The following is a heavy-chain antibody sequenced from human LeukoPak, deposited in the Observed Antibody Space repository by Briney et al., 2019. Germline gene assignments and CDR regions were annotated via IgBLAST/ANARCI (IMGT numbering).Heavy chain of an antibody. Sequence: GGSLRLSCAASGFTFSSYAMSWVRQAPGKGLEWVSAISGSGGSTYYADSVKGRFTISRDNSKNTLYLQMNSLRAEDTAVYYCAKARSIYCSGGSCYCFDYWGQGTLVTVSS. D-gene: IGHD2-15*01. V-gene: IGHV3-23*01. CDR2: ISGSGGST. J-gene: IGHJ4*02. CDR3: AKARSIYCSGGSCYCFDY. CDR1: GFTFSSYA.